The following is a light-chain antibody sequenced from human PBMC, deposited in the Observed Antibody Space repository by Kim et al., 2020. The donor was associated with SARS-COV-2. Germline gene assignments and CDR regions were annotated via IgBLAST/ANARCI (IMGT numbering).Light chain of an antibody. J-gene: IGKJ4*02. CDR3: QQYASPPRT. Sequence: EIMLTQSPGTLSLSPGERATLSCRASQSVSKNYVAWFQQKPGQTPRLLIHNAMRRATGDPDRFSGSGSGTDFTLTISRLDPEDFAMYYCQQYASPPRTCGGGTKVDIK. V-gene: IGKV3-20*01. CDR2: NAM. CDR1: QSVSKNY.